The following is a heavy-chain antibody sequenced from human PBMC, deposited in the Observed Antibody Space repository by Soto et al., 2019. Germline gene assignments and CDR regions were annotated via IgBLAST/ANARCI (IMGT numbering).Heavy chain of an antibody. CDR2: VSWDGGST. Sequence: GGSLRLSCAASGFTFDDYTMHWVRQAPGKGLEWVSLVSWDGGSTYYADSVKGRFTISRDNSKNSLYLQMNSLRTEDTALYYCAKDISPYQLLAAAGPDWGQGTLVTVSS. CDR3: AKDISPYQLLAAAGPD. CDR1: GFTFDDYT. D-gene: IGHD6-13*01. V-gene: IGHV3-43*01. J-gene: IGHJ4*02.